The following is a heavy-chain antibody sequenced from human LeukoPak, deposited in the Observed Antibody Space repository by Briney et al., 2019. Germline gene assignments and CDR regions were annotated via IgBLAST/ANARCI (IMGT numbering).Heavy chain of an antibody. D-gene: IGHD1-7*01. J-gene: IGHJ6*03. CDR3: ARYNWNYPPRGYYYYMDV. V-gene: IGHV1-18*01. Sequence: GASVKVSCKASGYTFTSYGISWVRQAPGQGLEWMGWISAYNGNTNYAQKLQGRVTMTTDTSTSTAYMELRSLRSDDTAVYYCARYNWNYPPRGYYYYMDVWGKGTTVTVSS. CDR2: ISAYNGNT. CDR1: GYTFTSYG.